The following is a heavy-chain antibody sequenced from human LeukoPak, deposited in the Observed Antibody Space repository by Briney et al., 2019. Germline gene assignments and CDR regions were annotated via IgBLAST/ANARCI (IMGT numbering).Heavy chain of an antibody. CDR2: IKQDGSEI. D-gene: IGHD6-13*01. CDR1: RFTFSNYY. V-gene: IGHV3-7*01. J-gene: IGHJ6*03. Sequence: GGSLRLSCAASRFTFSNYYMTWVRQAPGKGLEWVAYIKQDGSEINYVYSVKGRFTISRDNARNSLYLHMNSLRAEDTAVYYCARVREQQLYYYQYYNMDVWGKGTTVTVSS. CDR3: ARVREQQLYYYQYYNMDV.